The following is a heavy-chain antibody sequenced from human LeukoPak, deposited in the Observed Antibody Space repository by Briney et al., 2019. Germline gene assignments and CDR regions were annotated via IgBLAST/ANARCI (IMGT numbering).Heavy chain of an antibody. CDR2: ISSSSSYI. V-gene: IGHV3-21*01. CDR3: ARDLGEQQLSWFDP. D-gene: IGHD6-13*01. CDR1: GFTFSSYS. J-gene: IGHJ5*02. Sequence: GGSLRLSCAAPGFTFSSYSMNWVRQAPGKGLEWVSSISSSSSYIYYADSVKGRFTISRDNAKNSLYLQMNSLRAEDTAVYYCARDLGEQQLSWFDPWGQGTLVTVPS.